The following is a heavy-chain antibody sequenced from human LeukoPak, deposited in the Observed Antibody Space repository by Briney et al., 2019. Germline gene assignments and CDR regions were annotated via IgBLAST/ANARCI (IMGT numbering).Heavy chain of an antibody. CDR2: ISDSGRSS. Sequence: GGSLRLSCAASGFSISSYEMNWVRQAPGKGLEWVSAISDSGRSSYYADSVKGRFTISRDISKSTLYLQMNSLRAEDTALYYCAKGQKWELPLDFWGQGTLVTVSS. V-gene: IGHV3-23*01. D-gene: IGHD1-26*01. CDR1: GFSISSYE. J-gene: IGHJ4*02. CDR3: AKGQKWELPLDF.